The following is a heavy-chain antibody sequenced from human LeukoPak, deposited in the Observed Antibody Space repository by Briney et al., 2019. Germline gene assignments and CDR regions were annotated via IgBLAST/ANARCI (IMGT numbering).Heavy chain of an antibody. Sequence: GGFRRLSCEAPGCTPRSYWMHWVRQAAGKGLMWVSHINNDGSVTTYAGSVKGRFTISRDNAKNTLYLQMNSLRAEDTALDYCARGTAGFDPWGQGTMVIVSS. CDR1: GCTPRSYW. J-gene: IGHJ5*02. CDR3: ARGTAGFDP. CDR2: INNDGSVT. V-gene: IGHV3-74*01.